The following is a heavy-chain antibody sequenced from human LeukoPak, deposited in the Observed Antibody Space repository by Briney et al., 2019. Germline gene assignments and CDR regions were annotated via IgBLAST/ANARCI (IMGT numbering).Heavy chain of an antibody. V-gene: IGHV1-46*01. J-gene: IGHJ4*02. CDR1: GYIFTSSY. Sequence: ASVKVSFKASGYIFTSSYIHWVRHAPGQGLEWMGMINTSGGSTSYAQKFQGRVTLTRDMATSTVYLELKILRSEDTAVFFFARRAQLGRRHSQFDYWGQGALVTVSS. CDR3: ARRAQLGRRHSQFDY. D-gene: IGHD1-1*01. CDR2: INTSGGST.